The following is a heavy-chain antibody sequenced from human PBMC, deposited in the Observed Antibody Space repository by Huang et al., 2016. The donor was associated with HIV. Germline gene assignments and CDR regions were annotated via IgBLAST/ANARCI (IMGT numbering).Heavy chain of an antibody. V-gene: IGHV4-59*11. J-gene: IGHJ4*02. D-gene: IGHD6-13*01. CDR1: GGSISSHY. CDR2: IYYSGST. CDR3: ARDPGGWVAAGHFDY. Sequence: QVQLQESGPGLVKPSETLSLTCTVSGGSISSHYWSWIRQPPGKGLEWIGSIYYSGSTNYNPSLKSRVTISVDTSKNQFSLKLSSVTAADTAVYYCARDPGGWVAAGHFDYWGQGTLVTVSS.